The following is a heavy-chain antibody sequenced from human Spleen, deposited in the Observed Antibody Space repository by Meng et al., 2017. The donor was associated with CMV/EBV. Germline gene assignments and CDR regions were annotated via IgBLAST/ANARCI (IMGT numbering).Heavy chain of an antibody. D-gene: IGHD1-26*01. CDR2: INHSGST. CDR3: ARGPISGSGMDP. CDR1: GGSFSGYY. J-gene: IGHJ5*02. V-gene: IGHV4-34*01. Sequence: SETLSLTCAVYGGSFSGYYWSWIRQPPGKGLEWIGEINHSGSTNYNPSLKSRVTISVDTSKNQFSLKVNSVTAADTAVYYCARGPISGSGMDPWGQGTLVTVSS.